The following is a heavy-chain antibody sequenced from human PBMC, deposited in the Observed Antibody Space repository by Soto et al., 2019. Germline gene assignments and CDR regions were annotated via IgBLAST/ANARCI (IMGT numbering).Heavy chain of an antibody. CDR1: GFNFRSYS. Sequence: PGGSLRLSCAASGFNFRSYSMNWVRQAPGKGLEWISFLSSPSNTIYYADSVRGRFTISRDNAKNSLYLQMNNLKDEDTAVYYCARSRGFDQNWFGSWGQGTQVTVSS. V-gene: IGHV3-48*02. CDR2: LSSPSNTI. D-gene: IGHD3-9*01. CDR3: ARSRGFDQNWFGS. J-gene: IGHJ5*01.